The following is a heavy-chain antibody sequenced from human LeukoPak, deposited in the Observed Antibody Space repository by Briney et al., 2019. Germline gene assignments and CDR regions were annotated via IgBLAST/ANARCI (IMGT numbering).Heavy chain of an antibody. Sequence: GGSLRLSCAASGFTFSSYAMHWVRQAPGKGLVWVSRLYSEGGRTYYADSVKGRFTISRDNAKNTLYLQMNSLTVEDTAVYYCSRGLGQPVDSWGQGTLVTVSS. CDR2: LYSEGGRT. CDR1: GFTFSSYA. CDR3: SRGLGQPVDS. V-gene: IGHV3-74*01. J-gene: IGHJ4*02. D-gene: IGHD6-6*01.